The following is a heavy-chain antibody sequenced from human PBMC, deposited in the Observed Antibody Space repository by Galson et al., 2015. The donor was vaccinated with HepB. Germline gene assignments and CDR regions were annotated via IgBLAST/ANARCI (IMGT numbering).Heavy chain of an antibody. D-gene: IGHD6-13*01. J-gene: IGHJ3*02. CDR2: TYYRSKWYT. Sequence: CAISGDSVSSNSAAWNWIRQSPSRGLEWLGRTYYRSKWYTGYALSVKSRITIKPDTSKNQFSLQLNSVTPEDTAVYYCARDSPSRSWYGAFDIWGQGTMVTVSS. V-gene: IGHV6-1*01. CDR1: GDSVSSNSAA. CDR3: ARDSPSRSWYGAFDI.